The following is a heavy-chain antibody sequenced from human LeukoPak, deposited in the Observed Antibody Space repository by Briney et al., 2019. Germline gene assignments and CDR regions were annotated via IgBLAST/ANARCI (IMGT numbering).Heavy chain of an antibody. CDR2: ISSSSSYI. Sequence: PGGSLRLSCAASGFTVSSNYMSWVRQAPGKGLEWVSSISSSSSYIYYADSVKGRFTISRDNAKNSLYLQMNSLRAEDTAVYYCVSHVSGFPLNWGQGTLVTVSS. CDR3: VSHVSGFPLN. D-gene: IGHD3-22*01. J-gene: IGHJ4*02. CDR1: GFTVSSNY. V-gene: IGHV3-21*01.